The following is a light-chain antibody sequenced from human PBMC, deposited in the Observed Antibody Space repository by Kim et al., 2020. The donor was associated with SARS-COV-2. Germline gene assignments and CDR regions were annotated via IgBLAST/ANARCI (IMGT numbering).Light chain of an antibody. J-gene: IGKJ4*01. CDR3: QQYKTYPVT. V-gene: IGKV1-5*03. Sequence: ASVGDRVTITCRASQNIDAWLAWYQQKPGKAPKLLIYTASTLESGVPSRFSRSGSGTEFTLTISSLQPDDFATYYCQQYKTYPVTFGGGTKVDIK. CDR2: TAS. CDR1: QNIDAW.